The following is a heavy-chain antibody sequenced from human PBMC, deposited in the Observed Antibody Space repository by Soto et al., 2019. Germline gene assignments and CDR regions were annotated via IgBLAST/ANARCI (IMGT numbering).Heavy chain of an antibody. D-gene: IGHD3-22*01. V-gene: IGHV1-2*02. CDR1: GYTFTGYY. CDR3: ATEDSSGYYPPLFDY. J-gene: IGHJ4*02. CDR2: INPNSGGT. Sequence: GASVKVSCKASGYTFTGYYMHWVRQAPGQGLEWMGWINPNSGGTNYAQKFQGRVTMTEDTSTDTAYMELSSLRSEDTAVYYCATEDSSGYYPPLFDYWGQGTLVTVSS.